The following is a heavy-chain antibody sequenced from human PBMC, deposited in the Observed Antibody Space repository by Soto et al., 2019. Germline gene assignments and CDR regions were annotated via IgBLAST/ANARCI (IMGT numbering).Heavy chain of an antibody. V-gene: IGHV1-2*04. Sequence: ASVKVSCKVSGYTLTELSMHWVRRAPGKRLEWMGWINPNSGGTNYAQKFQGWVTMTRDTSISTAYMELSRLRSDDTAVYYCASSGGDSPEAFDIWGQGTMVTVSS. J-gene: IGHJ3*02. CDR2: INPNSGGT. CDR1: GYTLTELS. CDR3: ASSGGDSPEAFDI. D-gene: IGHD2-21*02.